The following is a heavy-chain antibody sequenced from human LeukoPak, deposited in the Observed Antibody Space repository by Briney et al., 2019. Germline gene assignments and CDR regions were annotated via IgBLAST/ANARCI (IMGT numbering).Heavy chain of an antibody. J-gene: IGHJ4*02. CDR3: ARERYCGGSCYSGYFDY. D-gene: IGHD2-15*01. V-gene: IGHV3-30*19. Sequence: PGRSLRLSCAASGFTFSSYGMHWVRQAPGKGLEWVAVIWYDGSNKYYADSVKGRFTISRDNSKNTLYLQMNSLRAEDTAVYYCARERYCGGSCYSGYFDYWGQGTLVTVSS. CDR1: GFTFSSYG. CDR2: IWYDGSNK.